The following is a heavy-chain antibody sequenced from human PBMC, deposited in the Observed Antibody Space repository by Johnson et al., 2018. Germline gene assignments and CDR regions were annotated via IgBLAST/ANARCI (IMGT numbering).Heavy chain of an antibody. CDR3: ARGWLAY. CDR1: GFTFSSYG. J-gene: IGHJ4*02. D-gene: IGHD6-19*01. Sequence: VQLVETGGGVVQPGRSLRLSCAASGFTFSSYGMHWVRQAPGKGLEWVAVVSYDEKSKYYADSVKGRFTISRDNSKNTLYLQMNSLRAEDTAGYYCARGWLAYGGQGTLVTVSS. V-gene: IGHV3-30*03. CDR2: VSYDEKSK.